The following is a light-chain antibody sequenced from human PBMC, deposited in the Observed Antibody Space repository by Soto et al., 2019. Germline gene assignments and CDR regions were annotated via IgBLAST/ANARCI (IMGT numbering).Light chain of an antibody. CDR1: QSVNTN. V-gene: IGKV3-15*01. Sequence: EVVMTQSPDTLSVPPGERATLSCRASQSVNTNLAWYQQKLGQAPRLLIYGASTRATGISARFSGSGSGTEFTLTISSLQSEDFAIYYCQQYNNWPRTFGQGTKVDI. J-gene: IGKJ1*01. CDR2: GAS. CDR3: QQYNNWPRT.